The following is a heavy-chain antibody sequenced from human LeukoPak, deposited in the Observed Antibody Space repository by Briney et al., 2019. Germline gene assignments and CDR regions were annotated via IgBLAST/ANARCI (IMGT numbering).Heavy chain of an antibody. V-gene: IGHV3-30*18. CDR3: AKGQQGHMWLDN. D-gene: IGHD6-13*01. CDR2: VSSDGGNV. Sequence: GGSLRLSCAASAFTFRSFGMQWVRQAPGKGLEWVAFVSSDGGNVYYADSVNGRFSISRDNFKATLYLQMNSLRPEDTAVYYCAKGQQGHMWLDNWGQGTLVIVSS. CDR1: AFTFRSFG. J-gene: IGHJ4*02.